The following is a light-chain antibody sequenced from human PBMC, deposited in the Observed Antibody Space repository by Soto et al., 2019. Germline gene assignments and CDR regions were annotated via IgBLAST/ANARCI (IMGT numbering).Light chain of an antibody. Sequence: DIVRTQSPDSLAVSLGERATINCKSSQSVLYSSNNQNYLAWYQQKPGQPPKLLIYWASTRESGVPDRFSGSGSGTDFTLTISSLQAEDVAVYYCQQYYSTWTFGQGTKVEIK. J-gene: IGKJ1*01. CDR2: WAS. CDR3: QQYYSTWT. V-gene: IGKV4-1*01. CDR1: QSVLYSSNNQNY.